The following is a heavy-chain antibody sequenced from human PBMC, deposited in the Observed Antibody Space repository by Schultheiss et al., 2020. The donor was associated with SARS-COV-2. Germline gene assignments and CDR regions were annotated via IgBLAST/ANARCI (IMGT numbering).Heavy chain of an antibody. V-gene: IGHV4-59*01. CDR1: GGSISSYY. CDR2: IYYSGST. D-gene: IGHD6-13*01. CDR3: AGSSSWYRNWFDP. Sequence: SETLSLTCTVSGGSISSYYWSWIRQPPGKGLEWIWYIYYSGSTNYNPSLKSRLTMSVDTSKNQFSLKLSSVTAADTAVYYCAGSSSWYRNWFDPWGQGTLVTVSS. J-gene: IGHJ5*02.